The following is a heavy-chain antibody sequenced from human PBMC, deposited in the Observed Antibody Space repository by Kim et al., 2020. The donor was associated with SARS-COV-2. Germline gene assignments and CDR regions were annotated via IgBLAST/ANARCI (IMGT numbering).Heavy chain of an antibody. D-gene: IGHD2-15*01. Sequence: SETLSLTCSVSGGSISNNDHYWGWIRQPPGKGLEWIGSIYYSGSTYYNPSLKRRVAMSVDTSKNQFSLKLSSVTAADTAVYYCATTLGYCSGGTCYNWLGYWGQGTLVTVSS. J-gene: IGHJ4*02. CDR2: IYYSGST. V-gene: IGHV4-39*01. CDR3: ATTLGYCSGGTCYNWLGY. CDR1: GGSISNNDHY.